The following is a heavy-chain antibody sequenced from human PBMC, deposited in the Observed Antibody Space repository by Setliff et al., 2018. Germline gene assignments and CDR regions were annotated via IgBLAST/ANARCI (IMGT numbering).Heavy chain of an antibody. J-gene: IGHJ4*02. CDR1: RFTFRNYW. D-gene: IGHD3-22*01. V-gene: IGHV3-23*01. Sequence: GSLRLSCAASRFTFRNYWMSWVRQAPGKGLEWVSAISGSGGSTYYADSVKGRFTISRDNSKNTLYLQMNSLRAEDTAVYYCAKMGSSMIVVVFDYWGQGTLVTVSS. CDR3: AKMGSSMIVVVFDY. CDR2: ISGSGGST.